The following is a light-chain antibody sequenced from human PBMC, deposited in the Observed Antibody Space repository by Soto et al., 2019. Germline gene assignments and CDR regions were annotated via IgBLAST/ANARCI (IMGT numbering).Light chain of an antibody. J-gene: IGKJ2*01. CDR1: QSVSSSY. V-gene: IGKV3-20*01. CDR3: QHYGNSPPYT. CDR2: AVS. Sequence: EIVLTQSPFTLSSSPGERATLSCRGSQSVSSSYLAWYQQKPGQAPRLLIYAVSSRATGIPDRFSGSGSGTDFNLTIRRLEPEDFAVYYCQHYGNSPPYTFGQGTK.